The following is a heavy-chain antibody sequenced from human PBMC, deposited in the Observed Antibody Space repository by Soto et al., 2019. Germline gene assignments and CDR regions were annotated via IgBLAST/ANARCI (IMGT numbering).Heavy chain of an antibody. J-gene: IGHJ5*01. CDR1: GGSVNSGHYY. D-gene: IGHD3-10*01. V-gene: IGHV4-61*01. CDR2: IYYSGST. CDR3: ARESSLLRPDSGKKIDP. Sequence: PSETLSLTCTVSGGSVNSGHYYWNWIRQSPGKGLEWIGYIYYSGSTNYNSSLKSRLSISIDTSRNQFSLKLTSVTAADTAVYYCARESSLLRPDSGKKIDPWGQGILVTVSS.